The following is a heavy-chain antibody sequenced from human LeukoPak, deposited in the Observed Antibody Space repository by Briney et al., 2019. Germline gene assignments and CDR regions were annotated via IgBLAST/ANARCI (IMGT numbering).Heavy chain of an antibody. CDR1: GVSISSCSYY. Sequence: KPSETLSLTCTVSGVSISSCSYYWSCIGQPAGQGREWIGRIYTSGSTNYNPSLESRATISVDASKNQFSLKLSSVTAADTAVYYCARDDPSDSGDYDFWSGYGPEYYMDVWGKGTTVTVSS. D-gene: IGHD3-3*01. CDR3: ARDDPSDSGDYDFWSGYGPEYYMDV. CDR2: IYTSGST. V-gene: IGHV4-61*02. J-gene: IGHJ6*03.